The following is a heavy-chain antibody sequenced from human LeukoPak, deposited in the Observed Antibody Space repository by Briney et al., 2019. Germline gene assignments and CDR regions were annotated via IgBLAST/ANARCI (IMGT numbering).Heavy chain of an antibody. CDR2: ISYDGSNK. V-gene: IGHV3-30-3*01. Sequence: GGSLRLSCAASGFTFSSYAMHWVRQAPGKGLEWVAVISYDGSNKYYADSVKGRFTISGDNSKNTLYLQMNSLRAEDTAVYYCARDRYYYGSGTQNAVDYWGQGTLVTVSS. CDR3: ARDRYYYGSGTQNAVDY. CDR1: GFTFSSYA. J-gene: IGHJ4*02. D-gene: IGHD3-10*01.